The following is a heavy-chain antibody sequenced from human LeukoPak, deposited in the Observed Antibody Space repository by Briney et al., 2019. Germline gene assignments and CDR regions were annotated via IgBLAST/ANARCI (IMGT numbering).Heavy chain of an antibody. J-gene: IGHJ5*02. V-gene: IGHV1-8*01. Sequence: GASVKVSCKASVYTFTNYDINWVRQATGQGLEWMGWMNPNSGNTGYAQKFQGRVTMTRNTSISIAYMELSSLRSEDTALYYCARDIAGATKGGWFDTWGQGTPVTVSS. D-gene: IGHD1-26*01. CDR1: VYTFTNYD. CDR2: MNPNSGNT. CDR3: ARDIAGATKGGWFDT.